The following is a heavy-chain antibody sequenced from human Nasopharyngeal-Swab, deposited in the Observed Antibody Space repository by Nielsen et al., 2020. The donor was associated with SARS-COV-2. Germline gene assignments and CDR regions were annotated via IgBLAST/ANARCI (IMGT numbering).Heavy chain of an antibody. CDR3: AGDLDY. Sequence: GGSLRLSFAASGFTFISYAMHWVRQAPGKGLEWVAVISYDGSNKYYADSVKGRFTISRDNSKNTLYLQMNSLRAEDTAVYYCAGDLDYWGQGTLVTVSS. CDR2: ISYDGSNK. J-gene: IGHJ4*02. CDR1: GFTFISYA. V-gene: IGHV3-30-3*01.